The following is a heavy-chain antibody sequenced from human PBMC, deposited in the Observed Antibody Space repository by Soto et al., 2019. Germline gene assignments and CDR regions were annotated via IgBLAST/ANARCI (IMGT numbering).Heavy chain of an antibody. CDR2: INHSGST. D-gene: IGHD6-13*01. CDR3: ARERAAAGTDGGWFDP. CDR1: GGSFSGYY. Sequence: SETLSLTCAVYGGSFSGYYWSWIRQPPGKGLEWIGEINHSGSTNYNPSLKSRVTISVDTSKNQFSLKLSPVTAADTAVYYCARERAAAGTDGGWFDPWGQGTLVTVSS. J-gene: IGHJ5*02. V-gene: IGHV4-34*01.